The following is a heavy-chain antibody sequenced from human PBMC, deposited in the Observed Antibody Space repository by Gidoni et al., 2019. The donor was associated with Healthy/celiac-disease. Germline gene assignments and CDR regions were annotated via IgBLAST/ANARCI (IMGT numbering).Heavy chain of an antibody. J-gene: IGHJ4*02. D-gene: IGHD3-16*02. CDR1: GYTFTSYA. V-gene: IGHV1-3*01. CDR3: ARDLMITFGGVIV. Sequence: QVQLVQSGAEVKKPGASVNVSCQASGYTFTSYAMHWVRQAPGQRLEWMGWTNAGNGNKKYSQKFQGRVTITRDTSARTAYMELSSLRSEDTAVYYCARDLMITFGGVIVGGQGTLVTVSS. CDR2: TNAGNGNK.